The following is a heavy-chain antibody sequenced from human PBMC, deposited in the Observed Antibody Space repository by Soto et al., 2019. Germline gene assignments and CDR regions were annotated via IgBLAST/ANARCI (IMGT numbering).Heavy chain of an antibody. J-gene: IGHJ6*02. CDR2: IKQDGSEK. V-gene: IGHV3-7*03. D-gene: IGHD3-9*01. CDR3: ARDGAILTGVYYYYYGMDV. CDR1: GFTFSSYW. Sequence: GGSLRLSCAGSGFTFSSYWMSWVPQAPGKGLEWVANIKQDGSEKYYVDSVKGRFTISRDNAKNSLYLQMNSLRAEDTAVYYCARDGAILTGVYYYYYGMDVWGQGTTVTVSS.